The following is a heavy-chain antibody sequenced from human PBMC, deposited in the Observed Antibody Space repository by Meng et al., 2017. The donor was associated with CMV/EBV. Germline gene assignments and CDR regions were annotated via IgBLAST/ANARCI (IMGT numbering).Heavy chain of an antibody. J-gene: IGHJ4*02. CDR3: ASADDIGMDY. D-gene: IGHD3-9*01. CDR1: GGNFSSYA. CDR2: IIPIFGTA. Sequence: QAQRVQAGAEVKELGSSVKVSCKASGGNFSSYAISWVRQAPGQGLEWMGGIIPIFGTANYAQKFQGRVTITADESTSTAYMELSSLRSEDTAVYYCASADDIGMDYWGQGTLVTVSS. V-gene: IGHV1-69*01.